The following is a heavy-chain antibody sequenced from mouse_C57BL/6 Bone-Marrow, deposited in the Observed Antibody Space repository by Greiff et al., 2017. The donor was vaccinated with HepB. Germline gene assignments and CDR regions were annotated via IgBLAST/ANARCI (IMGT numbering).Heavy chain of an antibody. Sequence: QVQLQQPGAELVKPGASVKLSCKASGYTFTSYWMHWVKQRPGQGLEWIGMIHPNSGSTNYNEKFKSKATLTVEQSSSTAYMQLSSLTAEDSAVYYCARFITTVVVDYWGQGTTLTVSS. D-gene: IGHD1-1*01. CDR3: ARFITTVVVDY. J-gene: IGHJ2*01. CDR2: IHPNSGST. V-gene: IGHV1-64*01. CDR1: GYTFTSYW.